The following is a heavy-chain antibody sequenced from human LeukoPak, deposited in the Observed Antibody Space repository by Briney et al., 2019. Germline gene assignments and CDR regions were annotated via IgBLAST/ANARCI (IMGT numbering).Heavy chain of an antibody. Sequence: GGSLRLSCAASGFTFSRCAMHWVRQAPGKGLEWMAVISYDGNQNYYADSVKGRFTISRDSSKSTLYLQMNSLRVDDTAVYYCARDESLDYWGQGTLVTVSS. V-gene: IGHV3-30*01. CDR2: ISYDGNQN. CDR3: ARDESLDY. CDR1: GFTFSRCA. J-gene: IGHJ4*02.